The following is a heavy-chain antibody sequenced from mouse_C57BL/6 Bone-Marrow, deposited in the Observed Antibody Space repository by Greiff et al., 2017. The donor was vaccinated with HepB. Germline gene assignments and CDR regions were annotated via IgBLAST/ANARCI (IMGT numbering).Heavy chain of an antibody. J-gene: IGHJ2*01. V-gene: IGHV1-81*01. CDR3: ARRGYGRDYFDY. D-gene: IGHD3-1*01. CDR2: IYPRSGNT. Sequence: QVQLQQSGAELARPGASVKLSCKASGYTFTSYGISWVKQRTGQGLEWIGEIYPRSGNTYYNEKFKGKATLTADKSSSTAYMELRSLTSEDSAVYFCARRGYGRDYFDYWGQGTTLTASS. CDR1: GYTFTSYG.